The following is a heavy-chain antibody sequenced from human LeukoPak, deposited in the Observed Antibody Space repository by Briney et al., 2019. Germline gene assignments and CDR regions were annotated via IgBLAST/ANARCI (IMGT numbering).Heavy chain of an antibody. Sequence: GGSLRLSCAASGFTFSSYAMHWVRQAPGKGLEWVAVISYDGSNKYYADSVKGRFTISRDNSKNTLYLQMNSLRAEDTAVYYCARGRFLEPYDYWGQGTLVTVSS. J-gene: IGHJ4*02. D-gene: IGHD3-3*01. CDR3: ARGRFLEPYDY. CDR1: GFTFSSYA. CDR2: ISYDGSNK. V-gene: IGHV3-30-3*01.